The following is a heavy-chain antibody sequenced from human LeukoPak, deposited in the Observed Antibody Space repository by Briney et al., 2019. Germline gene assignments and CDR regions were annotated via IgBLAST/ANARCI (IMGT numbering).Heavy chain of an antibody. Sequence: PGGSLRLSCAASGFTFSSYAMHWVRQAPGKGLEWVAVISYDGSNKYYADSVKGRFTISRDNSKNTLYLQMNSLRAEDTAVYYCASDAYYYDSSGYYSFFDYWGQGTLVTVSS. CDR3: ASDAYYYDSSGYYSFFDY. J-gene: IGHJ4*02. CDR1: GFTFSSYA. V-gene: IGHV3-30-3*01. D-gene: IGHD3-22*01. CDR2: ISYDGSNK.